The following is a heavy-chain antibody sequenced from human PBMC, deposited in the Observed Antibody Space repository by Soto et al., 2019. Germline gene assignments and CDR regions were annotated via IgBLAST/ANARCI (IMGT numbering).Heavy chain of an antibody. V-gene: IGHV3-48*02. CDR2: SSPRGDTI. CDR3: AKGPHTNVGWPYYFES. CDR1: GFSLANYP. J-gene: IGHJ4*02. Sequence: VQLVESGGGLVQPGGSLRLSCVASGFSLANYPMNWVRQTPGKGLEWISYSSPRGDTIYYADSVEGRFTISRDNARNSLSLHRSSLRDEDSALYYCAKGPHTNVGWPYYFESWGQGVPVTVSS. D-gene: IGHD6-19*01.